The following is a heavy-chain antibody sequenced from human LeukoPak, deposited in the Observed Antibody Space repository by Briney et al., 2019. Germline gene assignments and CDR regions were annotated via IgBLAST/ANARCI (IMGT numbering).Heavy chain of an antibody. CDR1: GGSISSYY. D-gene: IGHD5-18*01. CDR3: ARGYSYGSHAFDI. V-gene: IGHV4-39*07. CDR2: IYYSGST. J-gene: IGHJ3*02. Sequence: SETLSLTCTVSGGSISSYYWGWIRQPPGKGMEWIGSIYYSGSTYYNPSLKSRVTISVDTSKNQFSLKLSSVTAADTAVYYCARGYSYGSHAFDIWGQGTMVTVSS.